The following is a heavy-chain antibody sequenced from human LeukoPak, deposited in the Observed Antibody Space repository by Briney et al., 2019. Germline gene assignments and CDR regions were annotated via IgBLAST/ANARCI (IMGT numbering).Heavy chain of an antibody. D-gene: IGHD1-26*01. Sequence: ASVKVSCKASGYTFTSYGISWVRQAPGQGLEWMGWISAYNGNTNYAQKLQGRVTMTTDTSTSTACMELRSLRSDDTAVYYCARAEVGATAVDYWGQGTLVTVSS. V-gene: IGHV1-18*01. CDR2: ISAYNGNT. J-gene: IGHJ4*02. CDR3: ARAEVGATAVDY. CDR1: GYTFTSYG.